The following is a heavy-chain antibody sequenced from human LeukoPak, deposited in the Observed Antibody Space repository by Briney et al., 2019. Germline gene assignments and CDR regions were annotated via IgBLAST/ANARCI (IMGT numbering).Heavy chain of an antibody. V-gene: IGHV3-23*01. J-gene: IGHJ4*02. D-gene: IGHD4-17*01. Sequence: GGSLRLSCAASGFTFSSCAMNWVRQAPGKGLEWVSSISGSGASTYDADSVKGRFTISRDNSKNTLYLQMNSLRAEDTAIYYCAKDRYGDYSSDSWGQGTLVTVSS. CDR1: GFTFSSCA. CDR2: ISGSGAST. CDR3: AKDRYGDYSSDS.